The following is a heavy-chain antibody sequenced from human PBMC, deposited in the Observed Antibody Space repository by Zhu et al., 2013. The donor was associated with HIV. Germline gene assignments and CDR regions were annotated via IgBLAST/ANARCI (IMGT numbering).Heavy chain of an antibody. Sequence: QVQLQESGPGLVKPSETLSLTCTVSGGSISSYYWSWIRQPPGKGLEWIGYIYYSGSTYYNPSLKSRVTISVDTSKNQFSLKLSSVTAADTAVYYCARVSASLEGQYFDYWGQGTLVTVSS. D-gene: IGHD2-2*01. V-gene: IGHV4-59*12. CDR1: GGSISSYY. CDR3: ARVSASLEGQYFDY. CDR2: IYYSGST. J-gene: IGHJ4*02.